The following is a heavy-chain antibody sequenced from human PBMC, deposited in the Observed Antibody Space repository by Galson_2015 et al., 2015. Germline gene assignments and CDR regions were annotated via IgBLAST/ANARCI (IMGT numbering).Heavy chain of an antibody. CDR2: ISYDGSNK. CDR1: GFTFSSYG. D-gene: IGHD3-3*01. CDR3: ARVGDFVGMDV. J-gene: IGHJ6*02. V-gene: IGHV3-30*03. Sequence: SLRLSCAASGFTFSSYGMHWVRQAPGKGLEWVAVISYDGSNKYYADSVKGRFTISRDNSKNTLYLQMNSLRAEDTAVYYCARVGDFVGMDVWGQGTTVTVSS.